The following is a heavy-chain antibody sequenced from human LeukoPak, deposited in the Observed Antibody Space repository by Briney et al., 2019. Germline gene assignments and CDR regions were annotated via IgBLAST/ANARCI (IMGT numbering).Heavy chain of an antibody. CDR2: ISYDGSNK. CDR1: GFTFSSYA. Sequence: GGSLRLSCAASGFTFSSYAMRWVRQAPGKGLGWVAVISYDGSNKYYADSVKGRFTISRDNSKNTLYLQMNSLRAEDTAVYYCARDLHTTGTFDPWGQGTLVTVSS. V-gene: IGHV3-30-3*01. CDR3: ARDLHTTGTFDP. J-gene: IGHJ5*02. D-gene: IGHD1-1*01.